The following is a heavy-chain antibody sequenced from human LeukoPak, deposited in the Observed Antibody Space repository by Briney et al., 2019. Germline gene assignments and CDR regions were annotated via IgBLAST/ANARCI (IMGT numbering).Heavy chain of an antibody. CDR3: ARTSIDRDKYYFDY. J-gene: IGHJ4*02. D-gene: IGHD3-22*01. V-gene: IGHV1-46*01. Sequence: ASVTVSCTASGYIFTIYYMHWVRQAPGQGLEWMGIINPSGGSTSYAQKFQGRVTMTRDTSTSTVYMELSSLRSEDTAVYYCARTSIDRDKYYFDYWGQGTLVTVSS. CDR1: GYIFTIYY. CDR2: INPSGGST.